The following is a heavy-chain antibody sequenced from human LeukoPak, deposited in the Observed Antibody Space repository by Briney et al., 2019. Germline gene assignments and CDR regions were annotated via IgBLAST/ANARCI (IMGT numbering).Heavy chain of an antibody. D-gene: IGHD1-26*01. CDR3: ARLLSVSWLVRAYSGNQYYYGMDV. CDR1: GGSISSSNW. CDR2: IYHSGST. V-gene: IGHV4-4*02. Sequence: SETLSLTCAVSGGSISSSNWWSWVRQPPGKGLEWIGEIYHSGSTYYNPSLKSRVTISVDTSKNQFSLKLSSVTAADTAVYYCARLLSVSWLVRAYSGNQYYYGMDVWGQGTTVTVSS. J-gene: IGHJ6*02.